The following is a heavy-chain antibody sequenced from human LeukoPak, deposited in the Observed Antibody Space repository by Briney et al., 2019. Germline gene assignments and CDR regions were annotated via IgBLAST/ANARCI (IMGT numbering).Heavy chain of an antibody. J-gene: IGHJ4*02. CDR3: ATKRLLSSRVRSQGEYYFDY. CDR2: ISGSGGST. V-gene: IGHV3-23*01. D-gene: IGHD6-13*01. Sequence: GGSLRLSCAASGFTFSSYAMSWVRQAPGKGLEWVSAISGSGGSTYYADSVKGRFTISRDNSKNTLYLQMNSLRAEDTAEYYCATKRLLSSRVRSQGEYYFDYWGQGTLVTVSS. CDR1: GFTFSSYA.